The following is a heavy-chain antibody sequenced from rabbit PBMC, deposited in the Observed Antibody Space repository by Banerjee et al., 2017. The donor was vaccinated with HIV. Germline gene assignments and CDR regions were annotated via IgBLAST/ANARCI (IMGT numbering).Heavy chain of an antibody. CDR1: GFSFSSSYY. D-gene: IGHD6-1*01. V-gene: IGHV1S40*01. Sequence: QSLEESGGDLVKPGASLTLTCTASGFSFSSSYYMCWVRQAPGKGLEWIACIYGGSSGSTYYANWAKGRFTISKTSSTTVTLQMTSLTAADTATYFCARGYTNYAADGYATKWNLWGQGTLVTVS. CDR2: IYGGSSGST. CDR3: ARGYTNYAADGYATKWNL. J-gene: IGHJ4*01.